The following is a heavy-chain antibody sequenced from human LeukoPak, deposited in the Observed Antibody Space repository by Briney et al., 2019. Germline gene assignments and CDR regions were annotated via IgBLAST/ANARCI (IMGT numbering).Heavy chain of an antibody. V-gene: IGHV4-31*03. CDR1: GGSISSGGYY. D-gene: IGHD3-10*01. Sequence: SETLSLTCTVSGGSISSGGYYWSWIRQHPGKGLEGIGYIYYSGSTYYNPSLKSRVTISVDTSKNQFSLKLSSVTAADTAVYHCARGLGYYYGSGSYGDWGQGTLVTVSS. CDR2: IYYSGST. J-gene: IGHJ4*02. CDR3: ARGLGYYYGSGSYGD.